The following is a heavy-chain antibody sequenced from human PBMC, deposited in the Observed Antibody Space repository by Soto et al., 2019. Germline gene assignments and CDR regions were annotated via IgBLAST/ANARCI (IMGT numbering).Heavy chain of an antibody. V-gene: IGHV3-30*18. CDR2: ISYVGSNK. J-gene: IGHJ5*02. Sequence: PGGSLTLFCAASGFTFCRYGMLWVRQAPGKGLAWVAVISYVGSNKYYADSVMGQFTISRDNTKNTLYLQMTSLRGEYTAVYYFTKRGEGRYNWFDPWGQGTLVTVSS. D-gene: IGHD6-25*01. CDR1: GFTFCRYG. CDR3: TKRGEGRYNWFDP.